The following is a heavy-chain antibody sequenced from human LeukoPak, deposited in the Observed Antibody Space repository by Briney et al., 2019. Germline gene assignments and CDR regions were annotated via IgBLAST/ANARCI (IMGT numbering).Heavy chain of an antibody. CDR2: IYHSGST. J-gene: IGHJ4*02. CDR3: ASNYGYGSGSPFDY. CDR1: GFIFRTYA. V-gene: IGHV4-30-2*01. Sequence: LRLSCAASGFIFRTYAMSWVRQAPGKGLEWIGYIYHSGSTYYNPSLKSRVTISVDRSKNQFSLKLSSVTAADTAVYYCASNYGYGSGSPFDYWGQGTLVTVSS. D-gene: IGHD3-10*01.